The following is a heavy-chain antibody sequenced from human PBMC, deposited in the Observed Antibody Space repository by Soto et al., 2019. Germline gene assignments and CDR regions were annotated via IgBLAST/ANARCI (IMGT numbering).Heavy chain of an antibody. CDR2: FDPEDGET. V-gene: IGHV1-24*01. CDR1: GYTLTELS. D-gene: IGHD1-20*01. J-gene: IGHJ3*02. Sequence: ASVKVSCKVSGYTLTELSMHWVRQAPGKGLEWMGGFDPEDGETIYAQKFQGRVTMTEDTSTDTAYMELSSLRSEDTAVYYCATDTGRYNWNLGAFDIWGQWTMVT. CDR3: ATDTGRYNWNLGAFDI.